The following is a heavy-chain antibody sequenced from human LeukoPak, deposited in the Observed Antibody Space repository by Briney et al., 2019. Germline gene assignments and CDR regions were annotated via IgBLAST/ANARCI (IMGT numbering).Heavy chain of an antibody. V-gene: IGHV4-59*12. D-gene: IGHD2-21*02. J-gene: IGHJ6*02. CDR1: GGSIGTYS. CDR2: IHYSETT. Sequence: SETLSLTCTVSGGSIGTYSWAWVRQPPGRGLEWIGYIHYSETTNYNPSLKSRMTISLDTSKNQFSLKLSSVTAADTAVYYCARLGAYCGGDCYLTRYGMDVWGQGTTVTVSS. CDR3: ARLGAYCGGDCYLTRYGMDV.